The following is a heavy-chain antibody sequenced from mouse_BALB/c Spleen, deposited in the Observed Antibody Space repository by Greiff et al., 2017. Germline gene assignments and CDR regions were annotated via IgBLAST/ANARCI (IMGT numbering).Heavy chain of an antibody. Sequence: VQLQQSGAELVRPGVSVKLSCKGSGYTFTDYAMHWVKQSHAKSLEWIGVISNYYGDASYNQKFKGKATMTVDKSSSPAYMELARLTSEYSAIYYCARVGAGGYDVGYSMDYWGQGTSVTVSS. CDR1: GYTFTDYA. J-gene: IGHJ4*01. CDR3: ARVGAGGYDVGYSMDY. V-gene: IGHV1S137*01. CDR2: ISNYYGDA. D-gene: IGHD2-2*01.